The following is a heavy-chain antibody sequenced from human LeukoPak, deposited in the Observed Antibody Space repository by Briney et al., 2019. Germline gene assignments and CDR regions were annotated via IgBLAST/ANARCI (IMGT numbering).Heavy chain of an antibody. D-gene: IGHD3-3*01. CDR1: GYTFTVYY. Sequence: ASVKVSCKASGYTFTVYYMHWVRQAPGQGLVWMGWINPNSGGTNYAQKFQGRVTMTRDTSITTAYMELSRLISDDTAVYYCARGLAIFGVVIPTFFDYWGQGTLLTVSS. CDR3: ARGLAIFGVVIPTFFDY. CDR2: INPNSGGT. J-gene: IGHJ4*02. V-gene: IGHV1-2*02.